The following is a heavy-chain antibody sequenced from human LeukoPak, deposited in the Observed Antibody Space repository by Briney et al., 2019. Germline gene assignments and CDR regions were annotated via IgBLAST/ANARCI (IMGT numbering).Heavy chain of an antibody. Sequence: GGSLRLSCAASGFTVSSNYMSWVRQAPGKGLEWVSVIYSGGSTYYADSVKGRFTISRDNSKITLYLQMNSLRAEDTAVYYCARRGGVARSFDYWGQGTLVTVSS. V-gene: IGHV3-53*01. D-gene: IGHD3-16*01. CDR1: GFTVSSNY. CDR3: ARRGGVARSFDY. CDR2: IYSGGST. J-gene: IGHJ4*02.